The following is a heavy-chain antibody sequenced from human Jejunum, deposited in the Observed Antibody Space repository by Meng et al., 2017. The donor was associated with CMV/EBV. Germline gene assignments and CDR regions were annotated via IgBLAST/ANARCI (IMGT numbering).Heavy chain of an antibody. D-gene: IGHD1-7*01. CDR3: AKQYGELRVYYYYGMDV. CDR1: RYG. CDR2: IWYDGSNK. J-gene: IGHJ6*02. V-gene: IGHV3-33*06. Sequence: RYGMHWVRQAPGKGREWVALIWYDGSNKYYADSVKGRFTISRDNSKNTLYLQMNSLRPEDTAVYYCAKQYGELRVYYYYGMDVWGQGTTVTVSS.